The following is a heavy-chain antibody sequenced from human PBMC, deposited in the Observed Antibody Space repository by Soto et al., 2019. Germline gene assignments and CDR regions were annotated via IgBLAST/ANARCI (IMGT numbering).Heavy chain of an antibody. J-gene: IGHJ6*02. CDR1: GFTFTSSA. V-gene: IGHV1-58*01. Sequence: QMQLVQSGPEVKKPGTSVKVSCKASGFTFTSSALQWVRQARGQRLEWIGWIVVGGGITNYAQKFQERVTITRDMSTSTAYMELSSLRSEDTAVYYCVADWHYGSGSYYAYYYGMDVWGQGTTVTVSS. D-gene: IGHD3-10*01. CDR3: VADWHYGSGSYYAYYYGMDV. CDR2: IVVGGGIT.